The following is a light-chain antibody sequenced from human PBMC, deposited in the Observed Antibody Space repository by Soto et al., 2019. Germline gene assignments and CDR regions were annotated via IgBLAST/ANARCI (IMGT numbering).Light chain of an antibody. Sequence: EIVMTQSPATLAVSPKERATLSCRASQSVSSNLAWYQQKPGQAPRLLIYGASTRATGIPARFSGSGPGTEFTLTISSLQSEDFAVYYCQQYNNGPPITFGQGTRLEIK. V-gene: IGKV3-15*01. CDR2: GAS. J-gene: IGKJ5*01. CDR3: QQYNNGPPIT. CDR1: QSVSSN.